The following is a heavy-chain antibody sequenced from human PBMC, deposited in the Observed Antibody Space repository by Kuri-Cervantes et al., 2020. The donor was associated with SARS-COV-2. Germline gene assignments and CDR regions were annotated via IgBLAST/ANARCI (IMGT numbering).Heavy chain of an antibody. CDR2: FYYSGIT. J-gene: IGHJ4*02. V-gene: IGHV4-59*01. D-gene: IGHD1-26*01. CDR3: ARDNILFSGSGFDY. Sequence: SQTLSLTCTVSGVSISSYYWSWIRQLPGKGLEWIGYFYYSGITNYNHSLKNRDTMSVDTSKNQFSLNLSSVTAADTAVYYCARDNILFSGSGFDYWGQGTLVTVSS. CDR1: GVSISSYY.